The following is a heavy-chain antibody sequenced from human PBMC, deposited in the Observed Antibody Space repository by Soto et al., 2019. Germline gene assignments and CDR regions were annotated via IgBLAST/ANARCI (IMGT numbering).Heavy chain of an antibody. J-gene: IGHJ6*02. CDR3: ARVFLYYGPGLSYGMDV. V-gene: IGHV3-21*01. CDR2: ISSSSSYI. CDR1: GFTFSSYS. Sequence: EVQLVESGGGLVKPGGSLRLSCAASGFTFSSYSMNWVRQAPGKGLEWVSSISSSSSYIYYADSVKGRFTISRDNAKNSLYLQMNSLRAEDTAVYYCARVFLYYGPGLSYGMDVWGQGTTVTVSS. D-gene: IGHD3-10*01.